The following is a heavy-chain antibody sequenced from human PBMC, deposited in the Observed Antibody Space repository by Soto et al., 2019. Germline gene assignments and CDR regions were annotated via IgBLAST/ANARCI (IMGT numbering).Heavy chain of an antibody. CDR2: IVVGSGNT. Sequence: QMQLVQSGPEVKKPGTSVKVSCKASGFTFTSSAVQWVRQARGQRLEWIGWIVVGSGNTNYAQKFQERVTITSDMSISTAYMELSSLRSEDTAVYYCAADQVAGGRGDNWGQGTLVTVSS. D-gene: IGHD3-16*01. J-gene: IGHJ4*02. CDR3: AADQVAGGRGDN. CDR1: GFTFTSSA. V-gene: IGHV1-58*01.